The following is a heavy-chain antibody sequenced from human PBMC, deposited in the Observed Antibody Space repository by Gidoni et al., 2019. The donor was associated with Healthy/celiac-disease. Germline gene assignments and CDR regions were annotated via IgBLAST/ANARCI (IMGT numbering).Heavy chain of an antibody. CDR1: RFTVSSNC. D-gene: IGHD3-9*01. V-gene: IGHV3-66*01. Sequence: EVQLVESGGGLVQPGGSLCLSCAAPRFTVSSNCVSWVRQAPGKGLEWVSVIYSGGSTYYADSVKGRFTISRDNSKNTLYLQMNSLRAEETAVYYCARDGLAPDYYYGMDVWGQGTTVTVSS. CDR3: ARDGLAPDYYYGMDV. CDR2: IYSGGST. J-gene: IGHJ6*02.